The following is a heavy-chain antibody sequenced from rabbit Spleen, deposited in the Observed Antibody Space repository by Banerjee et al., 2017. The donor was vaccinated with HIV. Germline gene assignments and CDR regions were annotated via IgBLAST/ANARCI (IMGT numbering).Heavy chain of an antibody. J-gene: IGHJ4*01. Sequence: QSLEESGGDLVKPGASLTLTCTASGVSFSSSSYMCWVRQAPGKGLEWIACIDTGSSGFTYFATWAKGRFTCSKTSSTTVTLQMTRLTAADTATYFCARGSAAMTMVITGYYLGLWGPGTLVTVS. D-gene: IGHD2-1*01. CDR1: GVSFSSSSY. CDR3: ARGSAAMTMVITGYYLGL. V-gene: IGHV1S40*01. CDR2: IDTGSSGFT.